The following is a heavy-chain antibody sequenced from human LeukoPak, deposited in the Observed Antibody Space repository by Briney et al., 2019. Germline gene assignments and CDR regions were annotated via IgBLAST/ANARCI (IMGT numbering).Heavy chain of an antibody. D-gene: IGHD5-18*01. J-gene: IGHJ4*02. CDR1: GGSFSGYY. CDR3: ARFVDTAMVYDY. CDR2: INHSGST. Sequence: SETLSLTCAVYGGSFSGYYWSWIRQPPGKGLEWIGEINHSGSTNYNPSLKSRVTISVDTSKNQFSLKLSPVTAADTAVYYCARFVDTAMVYDYWGQGTLVTVSS. V-gene: IGHV4-34*01.